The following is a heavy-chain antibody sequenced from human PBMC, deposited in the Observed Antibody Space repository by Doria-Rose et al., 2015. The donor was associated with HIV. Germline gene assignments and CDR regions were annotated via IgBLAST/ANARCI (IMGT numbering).Heavy chain of an antibody. J-gene: IGHJ4*02. CDR2: IFSNDER. Sequence: QITLKESGPVLVKPTETLTLTCTVSGVSLSSPGMGVSWIRQPPGKALEWLANIFSNDERSYKTSLMIRLTISRGTSKSQVVLTMTDMDPVDTATYYCARIKSSRWYHKYYFDFWGQGTLVIVSA. CDR3: ARIKSSRWYHKYYFDF. D-gene: IGHD6-13*01. CDR1: GVSLSSPGMG. V-gene: IGHV2-26*01.